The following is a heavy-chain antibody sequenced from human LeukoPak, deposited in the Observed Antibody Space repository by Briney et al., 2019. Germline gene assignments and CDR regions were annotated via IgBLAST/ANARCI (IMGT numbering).Heavy chain of an antibody. CDR1: GGSISSYY. Sequence: SETLSLTCTVSGGSISSYYWSWFRQPPGKGLEWIGYIYYSGSTKCNPSLKSRVTISVDTSKNQFSLKLSSVTAADTAVYYCARAKSGSGSYPFFDYWGQGTLVTVSS. D-gene: IGHD3-10*01. CDR3: ARAKSGSGSYPFFDY. V-gene: IGHV4-59*01. J-gene: IGHJ4*02. CDR2: IYYSGST.